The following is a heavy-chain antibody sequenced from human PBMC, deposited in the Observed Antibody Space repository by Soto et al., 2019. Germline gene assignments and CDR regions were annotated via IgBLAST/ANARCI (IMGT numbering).Heavy chain of an antibody. V-gene: IGHV2-5*02. J-gene: IGHJ4*02. Sequence: QITLKESGPTLVRPTQTLTLTCSFSGFSLTTNGVGVGWIRQPPGKALEWLALIYWDDAKRYSPSLKSRLAITKDTSRDQVVLTITNTDPVDTATYYCAHRLVAYSYVWVTYSSGFDSWGQGTLVTVSS. CDR1: GFSLTTNGVG. D-gene: IGHD3-16*01. CDR3: AHRLVAYSYVWVTYSSGFDS. CDR2: IYWDDAK.